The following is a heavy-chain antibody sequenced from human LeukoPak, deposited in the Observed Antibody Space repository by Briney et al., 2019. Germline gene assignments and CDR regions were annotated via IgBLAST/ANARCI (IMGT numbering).Heavy chain of an antibody. CDR2: IYYSGST. V-gene: IGHV4-31*03. CDR3: ARSYIAAAGTDY. J-gene: IGHJ4*02. D-gene: IGHD6-13*01. Sequence: PSETLSLTCTVSGGSISSGGYYWSWIRQHPGKGLEWIGYIYYSGSTYYNPSLKSRVTISVGTSKNQFSLKLSSVTAADTAVYYCARSYIAAAGTDYWGQGTLVTVSS. CDR1: GGSISSGGYY.